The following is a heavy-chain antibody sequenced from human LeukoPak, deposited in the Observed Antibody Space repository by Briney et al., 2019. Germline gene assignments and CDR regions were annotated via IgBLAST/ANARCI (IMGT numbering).Heavy chain of an antibody. CDR2: IYASGS. V-gene: IGHV4-61*02. D-gene: IGHD4-23*01. Sequence: PSQTLSLTCTVSGGSLSLGSYYWSWIRQPAGKGLEWIGRIYASGSTDYNPSHYNPSLRSRVTISVDTSKSQFPLKLSSLTAADTAVYYCAREFRGGGDSGIFDYWGLGTLVTVSS. J-gene: IGHJ4*02. CDR1: GGSLSLGSYY. CDR3: AREFRGGGDSGIFDY.